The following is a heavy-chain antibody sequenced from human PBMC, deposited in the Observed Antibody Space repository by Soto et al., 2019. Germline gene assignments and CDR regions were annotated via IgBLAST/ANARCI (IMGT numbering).Heavy chain of an antibody. CDR3: AKATTNGGWFNPFDS. J-gene: IGHJ4*02. CDR2: IYHSGST. Sequence: PSETLSLTCAVSGGSISSSNWWSWVRQPPGKGLEWIGEIYHSGSTNYNPSLKSRVTISVDKSKNQFSLKLSSVTAADTAVYYCAKATTNGGWFNPFDSWGQGALVTVSS. CDR1: GGSISSSNW. D-gene: IGHD6-19*01. V-gene: IGHV4-4*02.